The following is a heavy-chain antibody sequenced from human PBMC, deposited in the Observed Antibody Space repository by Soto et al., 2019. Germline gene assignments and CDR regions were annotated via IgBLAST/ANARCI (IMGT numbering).Heavy chain of an antibody. V-gene: IGHV4-34*01. D-gene: IGHD6-6*01. Sequence: PSETLSLTCAVYGGSFSGYYWSWIRQPPGKGLEWIGEINHSGSTNYNPSLKSRVTISVDTSKNQFSLKLSSVTAADTAVYYCARAVGSIAARPNYYMDVWGKGTTVTVSS. CDR2: INHSGST. J-gene: IGHJ6*03. CDR1: GGSFSGYY. CDR3: ARAVGSIAARPNYYMDV.